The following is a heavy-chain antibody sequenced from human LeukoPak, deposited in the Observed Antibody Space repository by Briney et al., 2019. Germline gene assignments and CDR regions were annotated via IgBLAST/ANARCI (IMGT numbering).Heavy chain of an antibody. J-gene: IGHJ4*02. Sequence: GSLRLSCAASGFTFSSYWMSWVRQAPGKGLEWLADINYTGDTASGTTNYSPSLGSRGTISVDTSKNQFSLHLNSVTAADTGVYYCARGFSGFWELDYWGQGTLVTVSS. D-gene: IGHD1-1*01. CDR3: ARGFSGFWELDY. CDR2: INYTGDTASGTT. V-gene: IGHV4-34*01. CDR1: GFTFSSYW.